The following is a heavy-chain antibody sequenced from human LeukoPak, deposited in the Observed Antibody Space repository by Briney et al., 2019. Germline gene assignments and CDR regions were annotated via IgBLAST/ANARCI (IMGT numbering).Heavy chain of an antibody. V-gene: IGHV4-34*01. CDR3: ARVSRGYNWFDP. J-gene: IGHJ5*02. CDR1: GGSFSGYY. Sequence: SETLSLTCAVYGGSFSGYYWSWIRQPPGKGLEWIGEINHSGSTNYNPSLKSRVTISVDTSKNQFSLKLSSVTAAVTAVYYCARVSRGYNWFDPWGQGTLVTVSS. CDR2: INHSGST.